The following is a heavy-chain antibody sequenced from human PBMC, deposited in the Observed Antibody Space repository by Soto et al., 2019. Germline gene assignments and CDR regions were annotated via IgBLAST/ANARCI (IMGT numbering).Heavy chain of an antibody. CDR2: IYRGGNT. V-gene: IGHV4-4*02. Sequence: PSETLSLTCVVSGGSISSSNWWSWVRQPPGKGLEWIGEIYRGGNTNYNPSLKSRVTISVDTSKNQFSLKLSSVTVADTAVYYCARHVVPAANYFAYWGQGTLVTVSS. CDR1: GGSISSSNW. J-gene: IGHJ4*02. CDR3: ARHVVPAANYFAY. D-gene: IGHD2-2*01.